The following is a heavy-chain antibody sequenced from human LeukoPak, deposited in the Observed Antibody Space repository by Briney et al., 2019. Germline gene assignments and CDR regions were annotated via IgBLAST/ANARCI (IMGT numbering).Heavy chain of an antibody. Sequence: GGSLRLSCAASGFTFDSYAMRWVRQAPGKGLEWVSSISGSGGSTYYVDFVKGRFTISRDNSKNTLYLQMNSPRAEDTAVYYCAKGRASGTLYYYGMDVWGKGTTVTVSA. D-gene: IGHD1-1*01. J-gene: IGHJ6*04. CDR1: GFTFDSYA. V-gene: IGHV3-23*01. CDR3: AKGRASGTLYYYGMDV. CDR2: ISGSGGST.